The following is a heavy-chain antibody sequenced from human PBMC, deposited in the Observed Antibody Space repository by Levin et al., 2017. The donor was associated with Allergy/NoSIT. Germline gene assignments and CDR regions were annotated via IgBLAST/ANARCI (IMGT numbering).Heavy chain of an antibody. V-gene: IGHV3-33*01. CDR2: IWHDGSNK. J-gene: IGHJ3*02. CDR1: GFTFSSYG. D-gene: IGHD1-26*01. CDR3: ARIPGSPTQWEVNIDAFST. Sequence: PGGSLRLSCAASGFTFSSYGIHWIRQSAGKGLEWVAFIWHDGSNKFYADSVKGRFTVSRDNSKNTLSLQMNSLRVEDTAVYYCARIPGSPTQWEVNIDAFSTWGQGTMVTVSS.